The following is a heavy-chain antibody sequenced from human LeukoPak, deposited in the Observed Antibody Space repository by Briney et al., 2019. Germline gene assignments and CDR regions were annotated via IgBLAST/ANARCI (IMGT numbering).Heavy chain of an antibody. J-gene: IGHJ3*02. Sequence: PGGSLRLSCAASGFTFSDHWMTWVRQAPGKGLEWVANINQDGSETNYVDSVKGRFSTSRDNVKNSLFLQVSSLRADDTAPYFCARSSCSRCAFDIWGQGTMVTVSS. CDR3: ARSSCSRCAFDI. D-gene: IGHD2-15*01. CDR2: INQDGSET. CDR1: GFTFSDHW. V-gene: IGHV3-7*01.